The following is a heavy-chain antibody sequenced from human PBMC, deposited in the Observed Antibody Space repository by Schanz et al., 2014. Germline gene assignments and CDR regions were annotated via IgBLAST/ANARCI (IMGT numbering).Heavy chain of an antibody. CDR3: ARENLNWEAFDI. CDR1: GFIFNDYY. D-gene: IGHD7-27*01. Sequence: QVQLVESGGGLVKPGGSLRLSCAASGFIFNDYYMNWIRQAPGKGLEWLSYISRDGTTSYYEASVKGRFTISRDNAKNSLYLEMTSLRGEDTAVYYCARENLNWEAFDIWGQGTVVTVSS. J-gene: IGHJ3*02. V-gene: IGHV3-11*01. CDR2: ISRDGTTS.